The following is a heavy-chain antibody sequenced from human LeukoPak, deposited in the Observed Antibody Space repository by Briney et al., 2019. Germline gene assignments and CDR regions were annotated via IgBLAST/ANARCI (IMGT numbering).Heavy chain of an antibody. CDR3: ARDGLDMVRGVIPAYYFDY. D-gene: IGHD3-10*01. V-gene: IGHV1-2*02. CDR2: INPNSGGT. Sequence: ASVKVACKASGYTFTGYYIHWVRQAPGQGLEWMGWINPNSGGTNYAQKFQGRVTMTRDTSISTAYMELSRLRSDDTAVYYCARDGLDMVRGVIPAYYFDYWGQGTLVTVSS. J-gene: IGHJ4*02. CDR1: GYTFTGYY.